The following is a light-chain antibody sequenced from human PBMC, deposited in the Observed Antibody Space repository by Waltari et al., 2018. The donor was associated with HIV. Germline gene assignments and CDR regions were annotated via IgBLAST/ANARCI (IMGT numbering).Light chain of an antibody. Sequence: IQMAQSPASLSASIGDRFTITCRSSRAIGRLLAWFQPKPGQSPMALIYATSLLHPGVPARFKGSRSGTEFALTIANLEAADFGTYYCQQYDDLPRNFGGGT. CDR3: QQYDDLPRN. CDR1: RAIGRL. CDR2: ATS. V-gene: IGKV1-16*01. J-gene: IGKJ4*01.